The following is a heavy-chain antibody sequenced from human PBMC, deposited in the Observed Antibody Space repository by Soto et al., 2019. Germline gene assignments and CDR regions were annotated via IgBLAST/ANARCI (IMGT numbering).Heavy chain of an antibody. CDR2: IDWDDDN. Sequence: SGATLGKAAQTLRHARTVSGFSLRTCGKCVNWVRQPPGKALEWLALIDWDDDNYYSTSLKTRLTISKDTSKNQVVLTMTNMDPVDTATYYFFWGNDGYYDGIDVWGQRTTVPVSS. J-gene: IGHJ6*02. D-gene: IGHD3-16*01. CDR1: GFSLRTCGKC. V-gene: IGHV2-70*20. CDR3: FWGNDGYYDGIDV.